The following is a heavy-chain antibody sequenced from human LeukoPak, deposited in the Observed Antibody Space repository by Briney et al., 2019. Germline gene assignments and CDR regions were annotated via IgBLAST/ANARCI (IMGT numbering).Heavy chain of an antibody. Sequence: GGSLRLSCAASGFSFSSYGMHWVRQAPGKGLESVAVIWYGGSNKYYADSVKGRFTISRDNSKNTLYLQMNSLRAEDTAVYYCAKGGNYDRGAFDIWGQGTMVTVSS. CDR1: GFSFSSYG. V-gene: IGHV3-30*02. J-gene: IGHJ3*02. D-gene: IGHD1-7*01. CDR2: IWYGGSNK. CDR3: AKGGNYDRGAFDI.